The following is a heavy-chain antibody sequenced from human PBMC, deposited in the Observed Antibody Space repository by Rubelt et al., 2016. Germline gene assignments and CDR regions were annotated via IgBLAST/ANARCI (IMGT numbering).Heavy chain of an antibody. Sequence: QVQLQESGPGLVKPSETLSLTCSVSRGSISGYYWSWIRQPPGKGLEWIGQIYYSGGTSYNPSLKRRVSISVDTAKNQVTLKLNPVTAADTAVYYCARHINEYRFGKDVWGQGTTVTVSS. V-gene: IGHV4-59*08. J-gene: IGHJ6*02. CDR3: ARHINEYRFGKDV. D-gene: IGHD2-2*02. CDR2: IYYSGGT. CDR1: RGSISGYY.